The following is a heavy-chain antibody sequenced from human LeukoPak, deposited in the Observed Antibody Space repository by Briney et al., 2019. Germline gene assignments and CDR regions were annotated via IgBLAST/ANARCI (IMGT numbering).Heavy chain of an antibody. D-gene: IGHD3-3*01. V-gene: IGHV4-31*03. J-gene: IGHJ6*02. CDR2: IYHSGST. CDR1: GGSISSGGYY. CDR3: ARDRPVLRFLEWLPRSDGMDV. Sequence: PSETLSLTCTVSGGSISSGGYYWSWIRQHPGKGLEWIGYIYHSGSTYYNPSLKSRVTISVDKSKNQFSLKLSSVTAADTAVYYCARDRPVLRFLEWLPRSDGMDVWGQGTTVTVSS.